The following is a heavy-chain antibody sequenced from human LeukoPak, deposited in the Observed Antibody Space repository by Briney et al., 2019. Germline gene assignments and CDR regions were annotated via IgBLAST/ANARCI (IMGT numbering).Heavy chain of an antibody. CDR3: ARITGPYDAFDI. CDR2: IYYSGST. D-gene: IGHD1-20*01. CDR1: GGAISSGDYY. J-gene: IGHJ3*02. V-gene: IGHV4-30-4*01. Sequence: TLSLTCTVSGGAISSGDYYCSWIRQPPGKGLEWIWYIYYSGSTYYKSSLKSRVTISVDTSKDQFSLKLSSVTAADTAVYYCARITGPYDAFDIWGQGTMVTVSS.